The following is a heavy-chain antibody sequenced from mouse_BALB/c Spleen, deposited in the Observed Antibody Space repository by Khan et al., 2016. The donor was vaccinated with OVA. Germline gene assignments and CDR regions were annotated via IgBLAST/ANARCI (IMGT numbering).Heavy chain of an antibody. V-gene: IGHV9-1*02. CDR2: INTYTGEP. CDR3: ARETSYWYFDA. CDR1: GYTFTNYR. D-gene: IGHD1-3*01. Sequence: QIQLVQSGPELKKPGETVKISCKASGYTFTNYRMNWMKQPPEKGLKWMGWINTYTGEPTYGDDFKGRFAFSLETSASTAYLQINNLRKEDMATYFCARETSYWYFDAWGAGTTVTVSS. J-gene: IGHJ1*01.